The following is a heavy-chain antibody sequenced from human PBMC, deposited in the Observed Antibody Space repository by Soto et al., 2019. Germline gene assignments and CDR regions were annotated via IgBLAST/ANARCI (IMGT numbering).Heavy chain of an antibody. J-gene: IGHJ5*02. CDR2: ISSSSSYI. CDR1: GFTFSSYS. D-gene: IGHD3-3*01. V-gene: IGHV3-21*01. CDR3: ARALHSTIFGVVNWFDP. Sequence: EVQLVESGGGLVKPGGSLRLSCAASGFTFSSYSMNWVRQAPGKGLEWVSSISSSSSYIYYADSVKGRFTISRDNAKNSLYLQMNSLRAEDTAVYYCARALHSTIFGVVNWFDPWGQGTLVTVSS.